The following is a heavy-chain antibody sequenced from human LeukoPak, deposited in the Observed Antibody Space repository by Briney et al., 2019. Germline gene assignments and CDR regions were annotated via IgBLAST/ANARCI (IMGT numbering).Heavy chain of an antibody. CDR2: ISSSGSTI. CDR1: GFTFSSYE. J-gene: IGHJ4*02. V-gene: IGHV3-48*03. Sequence: GGSLRHSCAASGFTFSSYEMNWVRQAPGKGLEWVSYISSSGSTIYYADSVKGRFTISRDNAKNSLYLQMNSLRAEDTAVYYCARRAWKCSGWNYWGQGTLVTVSS. CDR3: ARRAWKCSGWNY. D-gene: IGHD6-19*01.